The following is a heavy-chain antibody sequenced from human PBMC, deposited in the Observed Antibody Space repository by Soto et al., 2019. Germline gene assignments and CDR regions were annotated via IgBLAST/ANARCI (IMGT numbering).Heavy chain of an antibody. Sequence: DVQLVESGGTLVQPGGSLRLSCAASGFSFSDYDMHGVRQATGKGLEWVSGIGIAGDTYYTGSVKGRFTISRENAKNSLYLPMNSLRAGDTAVYYCARDRHGMDVWGQGTTVTVSS. V-gene: IGHV3-13*01. J-gene: IGHJ6*02. CDR2: IGIAGDT. CDR3: ARDRHGMDV. CDR1: GFSFSDYD.